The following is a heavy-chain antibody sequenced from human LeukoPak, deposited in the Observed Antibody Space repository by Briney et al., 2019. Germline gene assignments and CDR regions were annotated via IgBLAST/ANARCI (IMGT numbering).Heavy chain of an antibody. CDR2: ISSSGSTI. CDR3: ARDAITIFGVVIESYYYYGMDV. J-gene: IGHJ6*02. V-gene: IGHV3-48*03. Sequence: GGSLRLSCAASGFTFSSYETNWVRQAPGKGLEWVSYISSSGSTIYYADSVKGRFTISRDNAKNSLYLQMNSLRAEDTAVYYCARDAITIFGVVIESYYYYGMDVWGQGTTVTVSS. CDR1: GFTFSSYE. D-gene: IGHD3-3*01.